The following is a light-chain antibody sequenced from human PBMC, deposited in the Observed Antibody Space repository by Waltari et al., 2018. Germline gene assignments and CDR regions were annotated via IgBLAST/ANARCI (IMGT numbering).Light chain of an antibody. V-gene: IGKV3-15*01. CDR1: QNIASN. CDR3: QHYNSWPPEYT. Sequence: EMVMTQSPATLSVSPGETATLSCRASQNIASNLAWYQQKPGQSPRLLIYGASTRASGAPARFSGTGSGTEFTLAISSIQSEDLAVYYCQHYNSWPPEYTFGQGTKLEIK. J-gene: IGKJ2*01. CDR2: GAS.